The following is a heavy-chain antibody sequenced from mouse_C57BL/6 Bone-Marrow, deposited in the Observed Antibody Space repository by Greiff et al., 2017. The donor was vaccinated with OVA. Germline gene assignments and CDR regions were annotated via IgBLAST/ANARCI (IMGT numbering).Heavy chain of an antibody. CDR1: GYTFTSYW. V-gene: IGHV1-64*01. D-gene: IGHD1-1*01. CDR2: IHPNSGST. CDR3: ERSTVVRGDY. Sequence: QVQLQQPGAELVKPGASVKLSCKASGYTFTSYWMHWVKQRPGQGLEWIGMIHPNSGSTNYNEKFKSKATMTVDTSSSTAYLQLSSLTSEDSVVYYCERSTVVRGDYWGQGTTVTVSS. J-gene: IGHJ2*01.